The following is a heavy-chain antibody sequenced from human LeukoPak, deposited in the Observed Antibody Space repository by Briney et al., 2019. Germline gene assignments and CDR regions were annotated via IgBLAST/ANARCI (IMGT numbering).Heavy chain of an antibody. CDR3: ARGGMAEDYFDY. CDR2: INPSGGST. CDR1: GYSFTIYY. V-gene: IGHV1-46*01. J-gene: IGHJ4*02. D-gene: IGHD5-24*01. Sequence: ASVRVSYTASGYSFTIYYMDWVSQAPGQGREWMGIINPSGGSTSYAQKFQGRVTMTRDTSTSTVYMDLSSLRSEDTAVYYCARGGMAEDYFDYWGQGTLVTVSS.